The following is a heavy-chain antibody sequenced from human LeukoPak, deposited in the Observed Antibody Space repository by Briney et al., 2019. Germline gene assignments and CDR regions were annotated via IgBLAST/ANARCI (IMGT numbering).Heavy chain of an antibody. CDR3: ARHLYQDWFDP. J-gene: IGHJ5*02. CDR1: GGSISSGDYY. Sequence: SQTLSLTCTVSGGSISSGDYYWSWILQPPGKGLEWIGDIYYSGSTYYNPSLKSRVTISVDTSKNQFSLKLSSVTAADTAVYYCARHLYQDWFDPWGQGTLVTVSS. V-gene: IGHV4-30-4*08. D-gene: IGHD2-8*01. CDR2: IYYSGST.